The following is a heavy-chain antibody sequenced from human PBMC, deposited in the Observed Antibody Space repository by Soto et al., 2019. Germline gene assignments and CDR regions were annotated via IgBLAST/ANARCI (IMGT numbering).Heavy chain of an antibody. D-gene: IGHD6-19*01. CDR1: GGTFSSYA. V-gene: IGHV1-69*13. J-gene: IGHJ6*02. Sequence: SVKVSCKASGGTFSSYAISWVRQAPGQGLEWMGGIIPIFGTANYAQKFQGRVTITADESTSTAYMELSSLRSEDTAVYYCARVKAVAGTSLLYYYYGMDVWGQGTTVTV. CDR2: IIPIFGTA. CDR3: ARVKAVAGTSLLYYYYGMDV.